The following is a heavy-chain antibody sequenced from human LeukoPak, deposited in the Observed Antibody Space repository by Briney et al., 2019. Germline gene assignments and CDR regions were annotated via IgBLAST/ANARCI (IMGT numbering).Heavy chain of an antibody. D-gene: IGHD2-15*01. J-gene: IGHJ4*02. V-gene: IGHV3-30-3*01. CDR1: GFSLTHDA. Sequence: GGSLRLSCAASGFSLTHDAIHWVRQAPGKGLEWVAVISYDGSNKYYADSVKGRFTISRDNSKNTLYLQMNSLRAEDTAVYYCARGHNYCSGGSCYSKPFDYWGQGTLVTVSS. CDR2: ISYDGSNK. CDR3: ARGHNYCSGGSCYSKPFDY.